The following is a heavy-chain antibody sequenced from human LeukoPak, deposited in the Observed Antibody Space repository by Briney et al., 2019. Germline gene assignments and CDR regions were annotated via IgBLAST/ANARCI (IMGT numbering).Heavy chain of an antibody. CDR2: ISTGGVST. D-gene: IGHD6-19*01. CDR1: GFIFSNYA. CDR3: AKPLHSSGWYNFDY. J-gene: IGHJ4*02. Sequence: GGTLRLSCAASGFIFSNYAMTWVRQAPGKGLEWVSGISTGGVSTYYADFVKGRFTISRDNSKNTLYLQMNSLRAEDTAVYYCAKPLHSSGWYNFDYWGQGTLVTVSS. V-gene: IGHV3-23*01.